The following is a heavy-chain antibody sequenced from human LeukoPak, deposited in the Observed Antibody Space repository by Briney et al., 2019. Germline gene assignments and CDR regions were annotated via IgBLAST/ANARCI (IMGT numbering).Heavy chain of an antibody. CDR2: INPKSGGT. J-gene: IGHJ4*02. Sequence: ASLTVSCKPSGYTLTGYYMHWVRQAPGQGLEWMGWINPKSGGTNYAQKFQGRVTMTRDTSISTAYMELSRLRSDDTAVYYCARTHYYGSGSNHYYFDYWGQGTLVTVSS. CDR3: ARTHYYGSGSNHYYFDY. D-gene: IGHD3-10*01. CDR1: GYTLTGYY. V-gene: IGHV1-2*02.